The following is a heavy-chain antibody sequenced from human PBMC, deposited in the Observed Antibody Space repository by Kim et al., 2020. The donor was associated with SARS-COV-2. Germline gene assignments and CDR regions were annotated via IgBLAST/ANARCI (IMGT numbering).Heavy chain of an antibody. V-gene: IGHV3-23*01. D-gene: IGHD3-10*01. CDR3: AKTRGFDF. CDR2: LSVSGVST. Sequence: GGSLRLSCAASGFTFSSYAMSWVRQAPGKGLEWVSTLSVSGVSTYYADSVKGRFTISRDNSKNTLYLQMNSLRAEDTAVYYCAKTRGFDFWGQGTLVTVSS. J-gene: IGHJ4*02. CDR1: GFTFSSYA.